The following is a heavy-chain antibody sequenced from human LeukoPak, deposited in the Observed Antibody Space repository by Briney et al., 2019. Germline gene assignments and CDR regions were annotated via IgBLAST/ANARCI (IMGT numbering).Heavy chain of an antibody. CDR3: ASSHHCGGDCYGAEFDP. CDR2: IYTSGST. D-gene: IGHD2-21*02. CDR1: GGSISSYY. J-gene: IGHJ5*02. V-gene: IGHV4-4*07. Sequence: PSETLSLTCTVSGGSISSYYWSWIRQPAGKGLEWIGRIYTSGSTNYSPSLKSRVTMSVDTSKNQFSLKLSSVTAADTAVYYCASSHHCGGDCYGAEFDPWGQGTLVTVSS.